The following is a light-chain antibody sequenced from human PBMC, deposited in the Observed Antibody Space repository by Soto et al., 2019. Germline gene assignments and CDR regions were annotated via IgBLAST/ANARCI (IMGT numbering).Light chain of an antibody. V-gene: IGKV1-39*01. CDR1: QSISSY. CDR3: QQSYSTRLWK. Sequence: DIQMTQSPSSLSASVGDRVTITCRASQSISSYLNWYQQKPGKAPKLLIYAASSLQSGVPSRFSGSGSGTDFNLTIRSLKHEDCENYYCQQSYSTRLWKCGQGTKVDIK. J-gene: IGKJ1*01. CDR2: AAS.